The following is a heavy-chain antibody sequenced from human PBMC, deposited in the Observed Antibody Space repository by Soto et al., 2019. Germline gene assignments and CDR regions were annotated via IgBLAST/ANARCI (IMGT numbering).Heavy chain of an antibody. V-gene: IGHV1-46*01. CDR1: GYTFTSYY. CDR2: INPSGGST. Sequence: ASVKVSCKASGYTFTSYYMHWVRQVPGQGLEWMGIINPSGGSTSYAQRFQGRVTMTRDTSTSTVYMELSSLRYEDTALYYCARGGDPMKTEFWGQAALVTVVS. J-gene: IGHJ4*02. D-gene: IGHD3-16*01. CDR3: ARGGDPMKTEF.